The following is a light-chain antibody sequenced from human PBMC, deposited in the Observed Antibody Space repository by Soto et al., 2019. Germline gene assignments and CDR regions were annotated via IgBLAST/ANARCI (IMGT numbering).Light chain of an antibody. J-gene: IGKJ1*01. CDR1: QTITSY. CDR2: AAS. Sequence: DIKMTQSPSSLSVSAGDRATIACRASQTITSYLNWYQQKPGKAPKLLIYAASSLQSGIPSRFSGSGSGTAFTLTISSLQPEDFATYYCQQSYSTPRTFGQGTKVDIK. CDR3: QQSYSTPRT. V-gene: IGKV1-39*01.